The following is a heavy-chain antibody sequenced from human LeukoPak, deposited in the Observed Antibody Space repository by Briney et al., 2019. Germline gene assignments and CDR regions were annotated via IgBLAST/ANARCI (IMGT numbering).Heavy chain of an antibody. V-gene: IGHV1-18*04. CDR2: ISGYDGDT. CDR3: ATSTGGYSDLYFHY. J-gene: IGHJ4*02. D-gene: IGHD3-22*01. Sequence: ASVKVSCKASGYTFTAYGISWVRQAPGQGLGWMGWISGYDGDTKYAQRFEGRVTMTTATPTTTAFMDLRSLRSDDTAVYFCATSTGGYSDLYFHYWGQGTLVSVPS. CDR1: GYTFTAYG.